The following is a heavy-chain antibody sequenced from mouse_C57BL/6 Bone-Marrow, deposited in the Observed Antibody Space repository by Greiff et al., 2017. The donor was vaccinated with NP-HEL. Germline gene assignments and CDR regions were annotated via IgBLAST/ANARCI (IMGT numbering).Heavy chain of an antibody. V-gene: IGHV5-9-1*02. D-gene: IGHD1-1*01. Sequence: EVKLMESGEGLVKPGGSLKLSCAASGFTFSSYAMSWVRQTPEKRLEWVAYISSGGDYIYYADPVKGRFPISRDNARNTLYLQRSSLKSEDTAMYYCTRGSPYYYGSSYLCAYWGQGTLVTVSA. J-gene: IGHJ3*01. CDR3: TRGSPYYYGSSYLCAY. CDR1: GFTFSSYA. CDR2: ISSGGDYI.